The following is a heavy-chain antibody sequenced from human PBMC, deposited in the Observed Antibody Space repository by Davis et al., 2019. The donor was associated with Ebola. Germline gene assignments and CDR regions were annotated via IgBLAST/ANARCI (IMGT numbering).Heavy chain of an antibody. CDR3: AKARVDSGSNPIFDY. CDR1: GFTFSSYA. Sequence: GESLKISCAASGFTFSSYAMHWVRQAPGKGLEWVAVISYDGSNKYYADSVKGRFTISRDNSKSTLYLQMNSLRGEDTAVYYCAKARVDSGSNPIFDYWGRGTLVTVSS. D-gene: IGHD1-26*01. CDR2: ISYDGSNK. V-gene: IGHV3-30-3*01. J-gene: IGHJ4*02.